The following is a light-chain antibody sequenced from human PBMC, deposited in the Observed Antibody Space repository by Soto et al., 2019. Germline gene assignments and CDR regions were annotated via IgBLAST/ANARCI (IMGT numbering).Light chain of an antibody. J-gene: IGLJ1*01. CDR2: TVS. V-gene: IGLV2-14*01. CDR1: SSDVGVYKY. Sequence: QSALTQPASVSGSPGQSITISCTGTSSDVGVYKYVSWYQQHPGKAPKLLIYTVSNRPSGVSNRFSGSKSGNTASLTISGLQAEDEADYYCSSYTSSSSYVFGPGTKVTVL. CDR3: SSYTSSSSYV.